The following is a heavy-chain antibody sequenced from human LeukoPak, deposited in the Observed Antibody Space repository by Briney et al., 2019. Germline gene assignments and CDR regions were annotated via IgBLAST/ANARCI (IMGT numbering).Heavy chain of an antibody. V-gene: IGHV4-31*03. J-gene: IGHJ6*03. CDR2: IYYSGST. D-gene: IGHD3-22*01. Sequence: SQTLSLTCTVSGGSISSGGYYWSWIRQHPGKGLEWIGYIYYSGSTYYNPSLKSRVTISVDTSKNQFSLKLSSVTAADTAVYYCARGLLTYYYDSSGYYYYYYMDVWGKGTTVTVSS. CDR1: GGSISSGGYY. CDR3: ARGLLTYYYDSSGYYYYYYMDV.